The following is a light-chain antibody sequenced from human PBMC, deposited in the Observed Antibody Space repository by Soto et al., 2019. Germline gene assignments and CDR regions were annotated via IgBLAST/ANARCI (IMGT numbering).Light chain of an antibody. CDR2: GAS. CDR1: QGIGDT. V-gene: IGKV3-15*01. Sequence: EVVMRQSPATLSVSPGEGATLSCRASQGIGDTLAWYQHKPGQTPRLLIYGASTRATGIPARFSGRGSGTDFTLTISSLQSEDSAVYYCQQYDSWRYTFGQGTRLEIK. CDR3: QQYDSWRYT. J-gene: IGKJ5*01.